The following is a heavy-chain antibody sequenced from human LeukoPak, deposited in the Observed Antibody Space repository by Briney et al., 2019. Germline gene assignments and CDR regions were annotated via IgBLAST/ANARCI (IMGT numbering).Heavy chain of an antibody. CDR1: GGSISSTNW. CDR2: VSLTGET. Sequence: PSETLSLTCGVSGGSISSTNWWSWVRQPPGQGLEWIGEVSLTGETNYNPSLNGRVTMSLDGSRNQLSLTLTSVTAADTAIRYCSGESGAFCPFGYWGQGTLVIVPP. J-gene: IGHJ4*02. V-gene: IGHV4-4*02. D-gene: IGHD1-26*01. CDR3: SGESGAFCPFGY.